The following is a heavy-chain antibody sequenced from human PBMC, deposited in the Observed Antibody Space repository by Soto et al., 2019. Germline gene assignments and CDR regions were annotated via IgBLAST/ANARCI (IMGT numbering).Heavy chain of an antibody. Sequence: QVQLQESGPRLVSPSQTLSLTCTVSGGSISSAAYCWSWIRQSPDKGLEWIGHIYDGGTTYSSPSLKGGXTXSXXTSETQFSLKLSSVSAADTAVYYCARGPSGDKIDYWGQGIQVTVSS. J-gene: IGHJ4*02. CDR3: ARGPSGDKIDY. V-gene: IGHV4-30-4*01. CDR2: IYDGGTT. CDR1: GGSISSAAYC. D-gene: IGHD7-27*01.